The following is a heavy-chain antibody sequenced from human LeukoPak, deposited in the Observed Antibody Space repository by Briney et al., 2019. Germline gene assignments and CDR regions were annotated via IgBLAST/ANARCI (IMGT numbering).Heavy chain of an antibody. D-gene: IGHD2-2*03. V-gene: IGHV3-30*01. CDR3: ARGGLERLDIVVVPAASWAFDI. Sequence: GGSLRLSCAASGFTFSSYAMHWVRQAPGKGLEWVAVISYDGSNKYYADSVKGRFTISRDNSKNTLYLQMNSLRAEDTAVYYCARGGLERLDIVVVPAASWAFDIWGQGTMVTVSS. J-gene: IGHJ3*02. CDR1: GFTFSSYA. CDR2: ISYDGSNK.